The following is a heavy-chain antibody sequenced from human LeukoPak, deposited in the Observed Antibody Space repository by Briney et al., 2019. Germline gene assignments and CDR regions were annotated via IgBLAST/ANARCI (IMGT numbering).Heavy chain of an antibody. CDR3: ARLADKLGATRSYYYYGMDV. J-gene: IGHJ6*02. V-gene: IGHV4-34*01. CDR2: IYYSGST. Sequence: SETVSLTCAVYGGSFSCYYWSWIRQPPGKGLEWIGSIYYSGSTYYNPSLKSRVTISVDTSKNQFSLKLSSVTAADTAVYYCARLADKLGATRSYYYYGMDVWGQGTTVTVSS. CDR1: GGSFSCYY. D-gene: IGHD1-26*01.